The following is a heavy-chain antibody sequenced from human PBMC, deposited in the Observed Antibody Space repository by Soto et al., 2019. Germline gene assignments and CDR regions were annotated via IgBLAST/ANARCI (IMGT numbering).Heavy chain of an antibody. CDR3: AREPLT. J-gene: IGHJ4*02. V-gene: IGHV4-31*03. CDR2: IYYSGGT. CDR1: GGSISSGGYY. Sequence: QVQLQESGPGLVKPSQTLSLTCTVSGGSISSGGYYWNWIRQHPGKGLEWIGYIYYSGGTYSNPSLXSXXTLPLDTSKNQCSLKLSSVTAADTAVYSCAREPLTWGQGTLVTVSS.